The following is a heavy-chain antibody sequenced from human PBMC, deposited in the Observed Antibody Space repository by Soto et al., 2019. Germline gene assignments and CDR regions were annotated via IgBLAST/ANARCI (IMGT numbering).Heavy chain of an antibody. V-gene: IGHV1-2*04. J-gene: IGHJ6*02. CDR2: INPNSGGT. Sequence: ASVKVSCKASGYTYTGYYMHWVRQAPGQGLEWMGWINPNSGGTNYAQKFQGWVTMTRDTSISTAYMELSRLRSGDTAVYYCARAYDSSGYRQSGYYYYYGMDVWGQGTTVTVSS. D-gene: IGHD3-22*01. CDR1: GYTYTGYY. CDR3: ARAYDSSGYRQSGYYYYYGMDV.